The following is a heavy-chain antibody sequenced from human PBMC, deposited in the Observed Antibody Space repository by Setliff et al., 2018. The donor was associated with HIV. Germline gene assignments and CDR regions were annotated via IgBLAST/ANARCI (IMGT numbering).Heavy chain of an antibody. V-gene: IGHV4-39*02. CDR3: ARDRDESSGYSES. D-gene: IGHD3-22*01. Sequence: SETLSLTCSVSGASITISSYYWGWIRQPPGKGLEWIGNVYHTGSTHHNPSLQSRVTISADTSRNQFSLKLTSVTAADTAVYYCARDRDESSGYSESWGQGTLVTVSS. CDR1: GASITISSYY. J-gene: IGHJ4*02. CDR2: VYHTGST.